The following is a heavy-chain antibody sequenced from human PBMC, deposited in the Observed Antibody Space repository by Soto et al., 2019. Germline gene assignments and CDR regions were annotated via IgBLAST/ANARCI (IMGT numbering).Heavy chain of an antibody. Sequence: QVQLQESGPGLVKPSGTLSLTCVVSGGPIDSSHWWSWVRQPPGKGLEWIGEIYHSGLTNYNPSLKSRVTISMDKSKNQFSLTLSSVTAADTAIYYCSRGLYNSHDDDYWGQGIRVTVSS. CDR1: GGPIDSSHW. CDR2: IYHSGLT. V-gene: IGHV4-4*02. D-gene: IGHD3-22*01. CDR3: SRGLYNSHDDDY. J-gene: IGHJ4*02.